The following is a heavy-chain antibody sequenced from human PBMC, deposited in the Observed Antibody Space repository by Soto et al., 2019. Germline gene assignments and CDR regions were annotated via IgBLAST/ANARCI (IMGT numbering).Heavy chain of an antibody. CDR1: VGTFNTYS. CDR3: ARAMVVGATGAFDI. D-gene: IGHD2-15*01. J-gene: IGHJ3*02. V-gene: IGHV1-69*02. Sequence: QVQLVQSGAEVKKPGSSVKVSCQAAVGTFNTYSINWVRQAPGQGLEWMGRIIPIGGIAKYAQKFQGRVAITADKSTSTAYMMEVNSRRPEDTAMYYCARAMVVGATGAFDIWGQGTMVTVSS. CDR2: IIPIGGIA.